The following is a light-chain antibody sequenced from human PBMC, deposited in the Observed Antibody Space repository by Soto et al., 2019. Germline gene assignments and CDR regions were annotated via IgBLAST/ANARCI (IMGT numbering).Light chain of an antibody. CDR2: YAS. Sequence: AIRMTQSPSSLSASVGDRVTTTCWASQGVSSYLVWYQQKPPKAPKVFIYYASSLQSGVPSSFSGSGSGTDYPPTLRRPEPEDFASYYCQQYCCNRLAFGGGTKVEIK. J-gene: IGKJ4*01. CDR3: QQYCCNRLA. V-gene: IGKV1D-43*01. CDR1: QGVSSY.